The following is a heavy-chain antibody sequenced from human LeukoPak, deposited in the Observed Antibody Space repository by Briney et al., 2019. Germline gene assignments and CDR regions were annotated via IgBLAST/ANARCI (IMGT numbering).Heavy chain of an antibody. CDR1: GFTFSSYG. Sequence: PGGSLRLSCAASGFTFSSYGMHWVRQAPGKGLEWVAFIRYDGSNKYYADSVKGRFTISRDNSKNTLYLQMNSLRAEDTAVYYCARRFTSPYPAGVFGYWGQGTLVTVSS. CDR3: ARRFTSPYPAGVFGY. CDR2: IRYDGSNK. D-gene: IGHD1-1*01. J-gene: IGHJ4*02. V-gene: IGHV3-30*02.